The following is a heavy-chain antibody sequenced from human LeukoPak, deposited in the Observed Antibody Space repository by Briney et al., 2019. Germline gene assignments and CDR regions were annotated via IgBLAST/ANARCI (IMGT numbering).Heavy chain of an antibody. CDR2: IGNSGRDT. CDR1: GFTFSSYV. D-gene: IGHD2-15*01. Sequence: GGSLRLSCAASGFTFSSYVMTWVRQAPGRGLEWVSSIGNSGRDTYYADSMKGRFTISRDNSKSTLFLHMSSLRAGDTAIYYCARCCGADSCYSGLDYWGQGALVTVSS. J-gene: IGHJ4*02. V-gene: IGHV3-23*01. CDR3: ARCCGADSCYSGLDY.